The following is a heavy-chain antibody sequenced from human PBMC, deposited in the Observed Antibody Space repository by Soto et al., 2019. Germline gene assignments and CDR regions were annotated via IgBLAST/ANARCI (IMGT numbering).Heavy chain of an antibody. D-gene: IGHD3-22*01. V-gene: IGHV4-39*01. J-gene: IGHJ3*02. CDR3: ARHSRLYDSSGYAPNDAFDI. CDR1: GGSISSSSYY. CDR2: IYYSGST. Sequence: PSQTLSLTCTVSGGSISSSSYYWGWIRQPPGKGLEWIGSIYYSGSTYYNPSLKSRGTISVDTSKNQFSLKLSSVTAADTAVYYCARHSRLYDSSGYAPNDAFDIWGEGTMVTVSS.